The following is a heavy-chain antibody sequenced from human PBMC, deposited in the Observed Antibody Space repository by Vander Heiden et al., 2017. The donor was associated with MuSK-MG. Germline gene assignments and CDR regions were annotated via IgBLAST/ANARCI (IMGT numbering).Heavy chain of an antibody. CDR1: AGPIHTRTHY. V-gene: IGHV4-39*01. CDR2: IYYSGST. D-gene: IGHD2-2*01. J-gene: IGHJ6*03. CDR3: ARHVVVPAASSLYCYYMDV. Sequence: QPPPQDSCPGLVQPSGTLPLPCTAPAGPIHTRTHYWGWIRQPPGKGQGWIWSIYYSGSTYNNPSLKSRVTISVDTSNNQFSLKLSAVTAADTAVYYCARHVVVPAASSLYCYYMDVWGKGTTVTVSS.